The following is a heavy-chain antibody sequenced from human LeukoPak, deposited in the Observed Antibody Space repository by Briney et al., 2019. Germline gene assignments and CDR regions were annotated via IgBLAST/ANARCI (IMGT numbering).Heavy chain of an antibody. CDR2: ISSSSYI. V-gene: IGHV3-21*04. Sequence: PGGSLRLSCAASGFTFSSYSMNWVRQAPGKGLEWVSSISSSSYIYYADSVKGRFTISRDNAKNSLYLQMNSLRAEDTAVYYCAREGTLRTFDYWGQGTLVTVSS. CDR1: GFTFSSYS. CDR3: AREGTLRTFDY. D-gene: IGHD1-1*01. J-gene: IGHJ4*02.